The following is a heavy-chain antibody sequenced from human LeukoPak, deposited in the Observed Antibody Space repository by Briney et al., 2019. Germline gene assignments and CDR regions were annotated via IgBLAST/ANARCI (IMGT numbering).Heavy chain of an antibody. CDR2: IYYSGST. J-gene: IGHJ4*02. CDR3: ARHAGIRYFDWFFDY. V-gene: IGHV4-39*01. D-gene: IGHD3-9*01. Sequence: KTSETLSLTCTVSGGSISSSSYSWGWIRQPPGKGLEWIGSIYYSGSTYYNPSLKSRVTISVDTSKNQFSLKLSSVTAADTAVYYCARHAGIRYFDWFFDYWGQGTLVTVSS. CDR1: GGSISSSSYS.